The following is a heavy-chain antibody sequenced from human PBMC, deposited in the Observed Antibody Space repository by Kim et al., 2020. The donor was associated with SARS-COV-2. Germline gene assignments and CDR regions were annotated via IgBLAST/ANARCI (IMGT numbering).Heavy chain of an antibody. CDR3: VRQAKETVGRAYNYYGLGN. CDR1: GFAFRGSD. V-gene: IGHV3-13*01. D-gene: IGHD2-2*02. Sequence: GGSLRLSCAASGFAFRGSDMHWVRQVTGKGLEWVSGVDTDGTTDYSDSAKGRFTISREDAKNSLYLQMNSLRAGDTAKYYCVRQAKETVGRAYNYYGLGNWGRGTMVTVSS. J-gene: IGHJ6*02. CDR2: VDTDGTT.